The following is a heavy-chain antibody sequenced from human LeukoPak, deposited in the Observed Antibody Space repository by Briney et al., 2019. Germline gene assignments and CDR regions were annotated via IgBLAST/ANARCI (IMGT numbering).Heavy chain of an antibody. CDR2: INPNSGGT. V-gene: IGHV1-2*02. Sequence: ASVKVSCKASGYTFTDYYIHWVRQAPGQGLEWMGWINPNSGGTNYAQKFQGRITMTRDTSISTAYMELSRLRSDDTAVYYCAKVRYSYGQSSYFDYWGQGTLVTVSS. J-gene: IGHJ4*02. CDR1: GYTFTDYY. D-gene: IGHD5-18*01. CDR3: AKVRYSYGQSSYFDY.